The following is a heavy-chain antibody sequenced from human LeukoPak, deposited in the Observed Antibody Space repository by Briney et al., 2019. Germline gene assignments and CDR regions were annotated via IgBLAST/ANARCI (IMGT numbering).Heavy chain of an antibody. CDR2: ISSDGTIK. D-gene: IGHD1-26*01. V-gene: IGHV3-30*03. J-gene: IGHJ4*02. Sequence: GGSLRLSSAASGFTFGPYSMNWVRQAPGRGLEWVAVISSDGTIKYYADSVKGRFTISRDNSKNTLYLQTNSLRVEDTAVYYCVREVVGAIYFDYWGQAGLVTVSS. CDR3: VREVVGAIYFDY. CDR1: GFTFGPYS.